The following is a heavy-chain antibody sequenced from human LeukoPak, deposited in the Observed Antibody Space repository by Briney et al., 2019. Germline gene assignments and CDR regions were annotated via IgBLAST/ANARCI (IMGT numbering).Heavy chain of an antibody. J-gene: IGHJ5*02. V-gene: IGHV4-34*01. Sequence: PSETLSLTCAVYGGSFSDYYWSWIRQPPGKGLEWIGEINHSGSTNYNPSLKSRVTISVDTFKNQFSLKLSSVTAADTALYYCARGPSSGDYDPPYKNWFDPWGQGTLVTVSS. CDR3: ARGPSSGDYDPPYKNWFDP. D-gene: IGHD4-17*01. CDR2: INHSGST. CDR1: GGSFSDYY.